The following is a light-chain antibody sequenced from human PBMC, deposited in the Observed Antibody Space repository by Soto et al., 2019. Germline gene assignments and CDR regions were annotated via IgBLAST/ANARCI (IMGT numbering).Light chain of an antibody. V-gene: IGKV3-20*01. CDR1: QSVSSSY. J-gene: IGKJ4*01. Sequence: EIVLTQSPGTLSLSPGERATLSCRASQSVSSSYLAWYQQKPGQAPRLLIYGASSRATGIPDRFSGSGSGTDFTLTISRLEPEDFAVYYCQQSFLGLTFGGGTKVEIK. CDR2: GAS. CDR3: QQSFLGLT.